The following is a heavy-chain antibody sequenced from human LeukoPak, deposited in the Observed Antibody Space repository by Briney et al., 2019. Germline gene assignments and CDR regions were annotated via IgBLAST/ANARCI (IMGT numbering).Heavy chain of an antibody. CDR3: ATDPSRGGITIFGVVGWFDP. J-gene: IGHJ5*02. Sequence: ASVKVSCKVSGYTLTELSMHWVRQAPGKGLEWMGGFDPEDGETIYAQKFQGRVTMTEDTSTDTAYMELSSLRSEDTAVYYCATDPSRGGITIFGVVGWFDPWGQGTLVTVSS. CDR2: FDPEDGET. CDR1: GYTLTELS. D-gene: IGHD3-3*01. V-gene: IGHV1-24*01.